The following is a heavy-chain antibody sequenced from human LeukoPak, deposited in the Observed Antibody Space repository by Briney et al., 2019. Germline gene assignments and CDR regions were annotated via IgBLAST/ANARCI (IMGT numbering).Heavy chain of an antibody. CDR3: ARGRSGLAAAGTYDY. D-gene: IGHD6-13*01. V-gene: IGHV1-8*01. CDR1: GYTFPSSD. CDR2: INPKSGRT. J-gene: IGHJ4*02. Sequence: ASVKVSCMCSGYTFPSSDINWVRQATGQGLEWMGWINPKSGRTGYAKKFQARVSMTMNTSISTAYMEVSSLRFEDTAVYYCARGRSGLAAAGTYDYWGQGTLITVSS.